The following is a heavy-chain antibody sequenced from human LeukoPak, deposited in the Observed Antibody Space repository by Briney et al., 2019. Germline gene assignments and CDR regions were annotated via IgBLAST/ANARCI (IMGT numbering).Heavy chain of an antibody. V-gene: IGHV4-34*01. CDR1: GGSFSGYY. CDR2: ITHNRST. J-gene: IGHJ3*02. Sequence: SETLSLTCAVHGGSFSGYYWSWIRQPPGKGLEWIGEITHNRSTNYNPSLKSRVTISLDTSKNQFSLRLTSVTAADTAVYYCARISALLWPPGRGFDIWGQGTMVTVSS. D-gene: IGHD3-10*01. CDR3: ARISALLWPPGRGFDI.